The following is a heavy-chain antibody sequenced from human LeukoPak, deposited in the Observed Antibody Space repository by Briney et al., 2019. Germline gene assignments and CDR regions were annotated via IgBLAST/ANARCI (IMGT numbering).Heavy chain of an antibody. V-gene: IGHV1-69*04. J-gene: IGHJ6*02. Sequence: SVKVSCKASGGTFSSYAISWVRQAPGQGLEWMGRIIPILGIANYAQKFQGRVTITADKSTSTAYMELSSLRAEDTAVYYCARATLAVAGTNYYYYYGMDVWGQGTTITVSS. CDR2: IIPILGIA. D-gene: IGHD6-19*01. CDR3: ARATLAVAGTNYYYYYGMDV. CDR1: GGTFSSYA.